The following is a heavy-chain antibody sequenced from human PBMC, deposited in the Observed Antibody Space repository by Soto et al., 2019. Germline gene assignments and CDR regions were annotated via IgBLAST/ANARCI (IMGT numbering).Heavy chain of an antibody. CDR1: GFTFSSYG. D-gene: IGHD4-17*01. V-gene: IGHV3-30*18. CDR3: AKDHRSIMTTVTPVDY. J-gene: IGHJ4*02. CDR2: ISYDGSNK. Sequence: QVQLVESGGGVVQPGRSLRLSCAASGFTFSSYGMHWVRQAPGKGLEWVAVISYDGSNKYYADSVKGRFTISRDNSKNTLYLQMNSLRAEDTAVYYCAKDHRSIMTTVTPVDYWGQGTLVTVSS.